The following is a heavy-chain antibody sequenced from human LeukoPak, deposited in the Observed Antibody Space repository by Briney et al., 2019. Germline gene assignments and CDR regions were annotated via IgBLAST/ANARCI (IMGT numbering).Heavy chain of an antibody. CDR2: IRNKADGGTP. D-gene: IGHD1-26*01. Sequence: GRSLRLSCTASGFTFGDYTITWIRQAPGRGLEWVGFIRNKADGGTPESASVKGRFTISRDDSKNIAYLQMNSLKTDDTAVYYCTRDPPTRYWGQGTLVSASS. J-gene: IGHJ4*02. V-gene: IGHV3-49*03. CDR1: GFTFGDYT. CDR3: TRDPPTRY.